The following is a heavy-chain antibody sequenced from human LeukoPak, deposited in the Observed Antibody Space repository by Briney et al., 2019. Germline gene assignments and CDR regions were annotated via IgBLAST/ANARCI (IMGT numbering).Heavy chain of an antibody. V-gene: IGHV1-69*13. CDR2: TIPIFGTA. CDR1: GGTFSSYA. CDR3: ARELDGPEGGYYFDY. J-gene: IGHJ4*02. Sequence: GASVKVSCKASGGTFSSYAISWVRQAPGQGLEWMGGTIPIFGTANYAQKFQGRVTITADESTSTAYMGLSSLRSEDTAVYYCARELDGPEGGYYFDYWGQGTLVTVSS. D-gene: IGHD1-1*01.